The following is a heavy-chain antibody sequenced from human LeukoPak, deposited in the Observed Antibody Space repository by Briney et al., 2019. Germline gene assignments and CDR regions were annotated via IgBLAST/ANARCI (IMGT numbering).Heavy chain of an antibody. CDR2: ISVSGTTI. D-gene: IGHD3-9*01. CDR3: ARLYDILTGAFDY. CDR1: GFTFSSYS. J-gene: IGHJ4*02. V-gene: IGHV3-48*01. Sequence: GGSLRLSCAASGFTFSSYSMNWVRQAPGKGLEWVSYISVSGTTIYYADSVKGRFTISRDKAKNSLYLQMSSLRAEDTAIYYCARLYDILTGAFDYWGQGTLVTVSS.